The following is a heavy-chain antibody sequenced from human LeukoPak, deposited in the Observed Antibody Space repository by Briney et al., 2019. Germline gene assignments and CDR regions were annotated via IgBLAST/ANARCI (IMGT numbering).Heavy chain of an antibody. CDR1: GYGFTNYW. CDR2: IYPGDSDT. J-gene: IGHJ3*02. V-gene: IGHV5-51*01. CDR3: ARRRYCSSTSCYGGVDGFDI. Sequence: GESLKISCKGSGYGFTNYWVGWVRQMPGKGLEWMGIIYPGDSDTRYRPSFQGQVTISADKSFSTAYLQWSSPKASDTAMYYCARRRYCSSTSCYGGVDGFDIWGQGTMVTVSS. D-gene: IGHD2-2*01.